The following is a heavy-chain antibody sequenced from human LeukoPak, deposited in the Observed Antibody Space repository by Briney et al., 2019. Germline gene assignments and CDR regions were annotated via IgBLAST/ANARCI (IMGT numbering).Heavy chain of an antibody. CDR2: ISYDGSNK. Sequence: PGGSLRLSCAVSGSTISANYMHWVRQAPGKGLEWVAVISYDGSNKYYADSVKGRITISRDNSKNTLYLQMNSLRAEDTAMYYCARDFSSQQYSGSYSPFFDYWGQGTLVTVSS. J-gene: IGHJ4*02. D-gene: IGHD1-26*01. V-gene: IGHV3-30-3*01. CDR1: GSTISANY. CDR3: ARDFSSQQYSGSYSPFFDY.